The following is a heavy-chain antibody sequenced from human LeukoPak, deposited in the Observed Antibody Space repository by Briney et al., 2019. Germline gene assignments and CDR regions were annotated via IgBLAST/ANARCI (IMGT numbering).Heavy chain of an antibody. CDR1: GFTFSSYA. J-gene: IGHJ3*02. V-gene: IGHV3-30-3*01. Sequence: GGSLRLSCAASGFTFSSYAMHWVRQAPGKGLEWVAVISHDGSNKYYADSVKGRFTISRDNSKNTLYLQMNSLRAEDTAVYYCARGESVLIVVVVAASDAFDIWGQGTMVTVSS. CDR2: ISHDGSNK. D-gene: IGHD2-15*01. CDR3: ARGESVLIVVVVAASDAFDI.